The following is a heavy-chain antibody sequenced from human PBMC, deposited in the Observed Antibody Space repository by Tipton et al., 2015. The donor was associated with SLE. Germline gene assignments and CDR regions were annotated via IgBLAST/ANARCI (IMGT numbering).Heavy chain of an antibody. CDR3: ARELGYGDYEGGSAFDI. J-gene: IGHJ3*02. CDR1: GFTVSSNY. Sequence: SLRLSCAASGFTVSSNYMSWVRQAPGKGLEWVSVIYSGGSTYYADSVKGRFTISRDNSKNTLYLQMNSLRAEDTAVYYCARELGYGDYEGGSAFDIWGQGTMVTVSS. V-gene: IGHV3-53*01. D-gene: IGHD4-17*01. CDR2: IYSGGST.